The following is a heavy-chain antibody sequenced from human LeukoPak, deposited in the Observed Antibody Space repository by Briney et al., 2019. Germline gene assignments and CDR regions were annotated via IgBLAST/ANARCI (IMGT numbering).Heavy chain of an antibody. J-gene: IGHJ4*02. Sequence: PSETLSLTCTVSGGSISSSSYYWGWIRQPPGKGLEWIGSIYYSGSTYYNPSLKSRVTISVDTSKNQFSLKLSSVTAADTAVYYCARGLNYDSSGYYFFWGQGTLVTVSS. CDR3: ARGLNYDSSGYYFF. V-gene: IGHV4-39*01. CDR1: GGSISSSSYY. CDR2: IYYSGST. D-gene: IGHD3-22*01.